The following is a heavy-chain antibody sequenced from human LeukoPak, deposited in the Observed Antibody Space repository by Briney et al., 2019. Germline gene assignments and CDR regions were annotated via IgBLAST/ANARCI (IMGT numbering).Heavy chain of an antibody. CDR1: GFTFSNFV. CDR3: AKNDGNIWQPHS. J-gene: IGHJ4*02. V-gene: IGHV3-64D*06. CDR2: ISTDGSQ. Sequence: HPGGSLRLSCSTSGFTFSNFVMQGVRQTPGKGLEYVSVISTDGSQYYPDSVKGRFTIFRDNSKNTLYLQMNSLRPEDTAIYYCAKNDGNIWQPHSWGQGTLVTVSS.